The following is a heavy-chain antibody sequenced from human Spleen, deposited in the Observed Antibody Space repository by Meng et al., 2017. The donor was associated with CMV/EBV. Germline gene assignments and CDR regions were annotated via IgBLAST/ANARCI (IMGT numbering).Heavy chain of an antibody. Sequence: SGYTLTSYDINWVRQATGQGLEWMGWMNPDSGNTGYAQRFQGRVTMTTNTSISTAYMELSSLRSEDTAVYYCALYPDCSGGSRPFDYWGQGTLVTVSS. J-gene: IGHJ4*02. D-gene: IGHD2-15*01. CDR2: MNPDSGNT. CDR3: ALYPDCSGGSRPFDY. V-gene: IGHV1-8*01. CDR1: GYTLTSYD.